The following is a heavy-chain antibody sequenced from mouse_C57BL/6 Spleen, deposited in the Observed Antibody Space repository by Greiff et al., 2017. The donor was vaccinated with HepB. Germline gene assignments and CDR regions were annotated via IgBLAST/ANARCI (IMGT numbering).Heavy chain of an antibody. J-gene: IGHJ1*03. CDR1: GYTFTSYW. D-gene: IGHD2-2*01. CDR3: ARGGYGYDGDWYFDV. Sequence: QVQLQQSGTELVKPGASVKLSCKASGYTFTSYWMHWVKQRPGQGLEWIGNINPSNGGTNYNEKFKSKATLTVDKSSSTAYMQLSSLTSEDSAVYYCARGGYGYDGDWYFDVWGTGTTVTVSS. V-gene: IGHV1-53*01. CDR2: INPSNGGT.